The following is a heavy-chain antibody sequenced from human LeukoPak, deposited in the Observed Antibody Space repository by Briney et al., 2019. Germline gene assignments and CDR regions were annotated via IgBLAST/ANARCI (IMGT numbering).Heavy chain of an antibody. CDR2: IYYSGST. D-gene: IGHD3-22*01. CDR1: GGSISSSSYY. Sequence: SETLSLTCTVSGGSISSSSYYWGWIRQPPGKGLEWIGSIYYSGSTNYNPSLKSRVTMSVDTSKNQFSLKLSSVAAADTAVYYCARDQYYYDSSGYRCFDYWGQGTLVTVSS. CDR3: ARDQYYYDSSGYRCFDY. J-gene: IGHJ4*02. V-gene: IGHV4-39*07.